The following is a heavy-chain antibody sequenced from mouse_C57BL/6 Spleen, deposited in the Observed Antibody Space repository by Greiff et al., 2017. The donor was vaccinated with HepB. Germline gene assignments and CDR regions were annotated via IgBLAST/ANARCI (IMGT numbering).Heavy chain of an antibody. CDR1: GFTFSSYG. Sequence: EVKLMDSGGDLVKPGGSLKLSCAASGFTFSSYGMSWVRQTPDKRLEWVATISSGGSYTYYPDSVKGRFTISRDNAKNTLYLQMSSLKSEDTAMYYCARHVYDYGEGLFAYWGQGTLVTVSA. J-gene: IGHJ3*01. D-gene: IGHD2-4*01. CDR2: ISSGGSYT. V-gene: IGHV5-6*01. CDR3: ARHVYDYGEGLFAY.